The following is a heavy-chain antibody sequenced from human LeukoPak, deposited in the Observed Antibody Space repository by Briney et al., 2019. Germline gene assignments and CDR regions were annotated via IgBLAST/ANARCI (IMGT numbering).Heavy chain of an antibody. CDR3: ASRRWGSAYDAFDI. Sequence: SEILSLTCTVSGSSISSGSYYWNWIRQSPEKGLEWIGYIYDSGSTNYNPSLKSRVTMSVDTSKNQFSLKLNSVTAADTAVYYCASRRWGSAYDAFDIWGQGTRVTVSS. CDR2: IYDSGST. D-gene: IGHD2-21*01. J-gene: IGHJ3*02. V-gene: IGHV4-61*01. CDR1: GSSISSGSYY.